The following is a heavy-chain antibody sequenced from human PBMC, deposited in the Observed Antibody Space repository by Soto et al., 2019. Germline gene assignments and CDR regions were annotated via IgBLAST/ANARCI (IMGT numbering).Heavy chain of an antibody. CDR3: ARDYSGSGWYSFDY. Sequence: QVQLVQSGAEVQKPGSSVKVSCKASGGTFSSYTISWVRQAPGQGLEWMGRIIPILGIANYAQKFQGRVTITADKSTSTACMELSSLRSEDTAVYYCARDYSGSGWYSFDYWGQGTLVTVSS. D-gene: IGHD6-19*01. J-gene: IGHJ4*02. CDR2: IIPILGIA. V-gene: IGHV1-69*08. CDR1: GGTFSSYT.